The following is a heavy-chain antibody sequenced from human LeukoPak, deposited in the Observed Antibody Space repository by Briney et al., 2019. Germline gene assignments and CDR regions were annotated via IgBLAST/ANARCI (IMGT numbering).Heavy chain of an antibody. D-gene: IGHD6-13*01. CDR2: INPNSGGT. CDR3: ARLGIVPAGIDY. V-gene: IGHV1-2*06. J-gene: IGHJ4*02. Sequence: ASVKVSCKASGYTFTGYYMHWVRQAPGQGLEWMGRINPNSGGTSYAQKFQGRVTMTRDTSITTAYMELSRLRYDDTALYYCARLGIVPAGIDYWGQGTLLTVSS. CDR1: GYTFTGYY.